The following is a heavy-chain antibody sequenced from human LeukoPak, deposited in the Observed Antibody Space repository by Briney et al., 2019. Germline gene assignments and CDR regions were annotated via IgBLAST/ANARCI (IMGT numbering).Heavy chain of an antibody. V-gene: IGHV3-21*01. CDR2: ISSSSSYI. Sequence: GGSLRLSCAASGFTFSSYSMNWVRQAPGKGLEWVSSISSSSSYIYYADSVKGRFTISRDNAKDSLYLQMNSLRAEDTAVYYCARSVAARHNDYWGQGTLVTVSS. D-gene: IGHD6-6*01. CDR3: ARSVAARHNDY. CDR1: GFTFSSYS. J-gene: IGHJ4*02.